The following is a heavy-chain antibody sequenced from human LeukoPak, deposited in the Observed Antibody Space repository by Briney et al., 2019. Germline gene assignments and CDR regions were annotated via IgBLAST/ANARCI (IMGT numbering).Heavy chain of an antibody. Sequence: SETLSLTCTVSGGSISSYYWSWMRQPPGKGLEWIGYISYSGSTYSNPSLKSRLTISLDTSKNYFSLKLSSVTDADTAVYYCARAPFYGSNSRGAFEIWGQGTMVTVSS. J-gene: IGHJ3*02. CDR3: ARAPFYGSNSRGAFEI. CDR1: GGSISSYY. V-gene: IGHV4-59*01. D-gene: IGHD4-23*01. CDR2: ISYSGST.